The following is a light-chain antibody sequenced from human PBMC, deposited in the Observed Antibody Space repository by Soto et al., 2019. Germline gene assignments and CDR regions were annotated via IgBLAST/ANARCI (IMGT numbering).Light chain of an antibody. CDR3: QQYDSWPLT. CDR2: GAS. J-gene: IGKJ4*01. CDR1: QSVRDN. Sequence: EIVLTQSPATLSVSPGERVTLSGRASQSVRDNLAWYQQKLGQAPRLLMYGASIRATGISARFSGSGSGTEFTLTISSLQSEDFAVYYCQQYDSWPLTFGGGTKVEIK. V-gene: IGKV3-15*01.